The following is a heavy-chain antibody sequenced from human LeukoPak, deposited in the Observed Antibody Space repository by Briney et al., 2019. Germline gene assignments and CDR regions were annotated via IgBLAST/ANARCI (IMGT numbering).Heavy chain of an antibody. V-gene: IGHV4-59*01. D-gene: IGHD3-10*01. J-gene: IGHJ3*02. CDR2: IYYSGST. Sequence: SETLSLTCTVSGGSISSYSWSWIRQPPGKGLEWIGYIYYSGSTNYNPSLKSRVTISVDTSKNQFSLKLSSVTAAVTAVYYCARAHYYGSGSYSDAFDIWGQGTMVTVSS. CDR3: ARAHYYGSGSYSDAFDI. CDR1: GGSISSYS.